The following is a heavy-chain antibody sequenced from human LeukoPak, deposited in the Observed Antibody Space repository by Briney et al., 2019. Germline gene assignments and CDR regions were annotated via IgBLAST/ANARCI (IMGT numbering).Heavy chain of an antibody. CDR3: ARGNPYTMIGAPSRKNNWFDP. Sequence: PSETLSLTCTVSGGSISSYYWSWIRQPAGKGLEWIGRIYTSGSTNYNPSLKSRVTMSVDTSKNQFSLKLSSVTAADTAVYYCARGNPYTMIGAPSRKNNWFDPWGQGTLVTVSS. D-gene: IGHD3-22*01. CDR2: IYTSGST. J-gene: IGHJ5*02. V-gene: IGHV4-4*07. CDR1: GGSISSYY.